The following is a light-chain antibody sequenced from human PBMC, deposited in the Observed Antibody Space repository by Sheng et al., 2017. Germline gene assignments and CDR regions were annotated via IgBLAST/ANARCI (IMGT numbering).Light chain of an antibody. CDR3: ETWDRNIQV. CDR2: LAGSGTY. Sequence: QPVLTQSSSASASLGSSVKLTCTLSSGHSGYIVAWHQQQPGKPPRYLMRLAGSGTYTKGSGVPDRFSGSSSGADRYLTISDLQSEDDADYYCETWDRNIQVFGGGTKLDRP. CDR1: SGHSGYI. J-gene: IGLJ3*02. V-gene: IGLV4-60*03.